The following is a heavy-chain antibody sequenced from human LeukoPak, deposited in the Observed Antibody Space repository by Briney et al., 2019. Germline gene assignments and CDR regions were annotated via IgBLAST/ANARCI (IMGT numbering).Heavy chain of an antibody. Sequence: ASVKVSCKASGHTSTTYAIHWVRPVPGQGLEWMGWINAGNGNIKYPQKFQGRVTITGDTSASTAYMELSSLRSEDTAVYYCARGYCSSTSCYMDVWGQGTTVT. V-gene: IGHV1-3*01. J-gene: IGHJ6*02. CDR3: ARGYCSSTSCYMDV. CDR1: GHTSTTYA. CDR2: INAGNGNI. D-gene: IGHD2-2*01.